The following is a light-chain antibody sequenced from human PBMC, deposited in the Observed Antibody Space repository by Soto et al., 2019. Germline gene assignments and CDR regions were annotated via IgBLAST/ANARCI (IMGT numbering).Light chain of an antibody. CDR3: QESDTTPFT. CDR1: QYIDSY. V-gene: IGKV1-39*01. J-gene: IGKJ3*01. CDR2: SAS. Sequence: DIQMTQSPPSLSASVGDRVTISCRASQYIDSYINWYQHKPGKAPKLLIYSASSLQSGVPSRFSGSGSGTDFTLTISSLQPEDFATYYCQESDTTPFTFGPGTKVEIK.